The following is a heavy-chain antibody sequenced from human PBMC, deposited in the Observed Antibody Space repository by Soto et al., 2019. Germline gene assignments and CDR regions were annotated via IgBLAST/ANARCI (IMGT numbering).Heavy chain of an antibody. CDR2: IYHGGST. CDR3: ARAAVAAGGPFDK. V-gene: IGHV4-38-2*01. Sequence: SETLSLTCAVSGYSISSGYYWGWLRQPPGKGLEWIGSIYHGGSTYYNPSLNSRVTLSIDMTNNHVSLILNSVTAADTAVYYCARAAVAAGGPFDKWGQGALVTVSS. D-gene: IGHD2-15*01. J-gene: IGHJ4*02. CDR1: GYSISSGYY.